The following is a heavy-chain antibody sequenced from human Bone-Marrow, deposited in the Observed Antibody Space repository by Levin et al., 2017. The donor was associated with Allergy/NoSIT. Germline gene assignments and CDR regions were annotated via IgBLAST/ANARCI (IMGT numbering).Heavy chain of an antibody. CDR2: ISSSSTHI. D-gene: IGHD5-24*01. CDR1: GLTFSSYT. CDR3: ATEKLEMATTGTSYYFDY. Sequence: GGSLRLSCAASGLTFSSYTINWVRQAPGKGLEWVSSISSSSTHIYHADSVMGRFTISRDNAKNSLYLQMNSLRAEDTAVYYCATEKLEMATTGTSYYFDYWGQGTLVTVSS. V-gene: IGHV3-21*01. J-gene: IGHJ4*02.